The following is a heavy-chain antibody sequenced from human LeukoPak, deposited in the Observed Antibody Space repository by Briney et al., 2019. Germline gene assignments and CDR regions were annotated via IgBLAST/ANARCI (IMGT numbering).Heavy chain of an antibody. J-gene: IGHJ3*02. CDR3: ARDGRGAAAADDPLDI. D-gene: IGHD6-13*01. Sequence: GGSLRLSCAASGFTFSSFALSWVRQAPGKGLEWVSSISGSGDSTYYMESVKGRFTISRDNSENTLYLQMNSLRADDTAVYYCARDGRGAAAADDPLDIWGQGTTVTVSS. CDR1: GFTFSSFA. CDR2: ISGSGDST. V-gene: IGHV3-23*01.